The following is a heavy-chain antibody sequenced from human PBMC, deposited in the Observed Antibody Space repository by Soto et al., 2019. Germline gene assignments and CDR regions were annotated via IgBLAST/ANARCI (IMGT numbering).Heavy chain of an antibody. CDR3: ATYRKFFQL. V-gene: IGHV4-30-2*01. J-gene: IGHJ6*04. CDR1: GGYISGGYYS. CDR2: IYNSGST. D-gene: IGHD3-3*01. Sequence: SETLSLTCAVSGGYISGGYYSWIWSRQPPGKGVEWIGFIYNSGSTYYNSSLKIRVTISVDRSKNHFFLNLTSVTAADTAVYYCATYRKFFQLWGKGTKVTVSS.